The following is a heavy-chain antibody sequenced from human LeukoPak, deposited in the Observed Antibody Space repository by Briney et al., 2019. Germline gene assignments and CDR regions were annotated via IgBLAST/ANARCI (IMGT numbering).Heavy chain of an antibody. CDR2: INHSGST. CDR3: ATRRRITMVRGGIRPTPDAFDI. CDR1: GGSFSGYY. V-gene: IGHV4-34*01. Sequence: SKTLSLTCAVYGGSFSGYYWSWIRQPPGKGLEWIGEINHSGSTNYNPSLKSRVTISVDTSKNQFSLKLSSVTAADTAVYYCATRRRITMVRGGIRPTPDAFDIWGQGTMVTVSS. J-gene: IGHJ3*02. D-gene: IGHD3-10*01.